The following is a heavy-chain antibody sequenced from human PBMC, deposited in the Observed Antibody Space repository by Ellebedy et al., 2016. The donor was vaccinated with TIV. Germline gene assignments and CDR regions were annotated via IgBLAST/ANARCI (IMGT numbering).Heavy chain of an antibody. Sequence: GESLKISCAASGFTLSSYGMHWVRQAPGKGLEWVAVIWFDGSNKYYADSVKGRFTISRDNSKNTMNLQMNSLRAEDTAVYYCARDGEHDIVATSLPASFDYWGQGTLVTVSS. J-gene: IGHJ4*02. CDR2: IWFDGSNK. D-gene: IGHD5-12*01. CDR1: GFTLSSYG. V-gene: IGHV3-33*01. CDR3: ARDGEHDIVATSLPASFDY.